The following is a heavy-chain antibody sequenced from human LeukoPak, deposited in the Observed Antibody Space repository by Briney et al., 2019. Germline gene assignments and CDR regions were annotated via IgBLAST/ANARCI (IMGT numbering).Heavy chain of an antibody. J-gene: IGHJ4*02. CDR1: GFTFSSYA. CDR3: ARHQYYYDSSGYSL. D-gene: IGHD3-22*01. V-gene: IGHV3-30-3*01. Sequence: GGSLRLSCAASGFTFSSYAMHWVRQAPGKGLEWVAVISYDGSNKYYADSVKGRFTISRDDSKNSLYLQMNSLKTEDTAVYYCARHQYYYDSSGYSLWGQGTLVTVSS. CDR2: ISYDGSNK.